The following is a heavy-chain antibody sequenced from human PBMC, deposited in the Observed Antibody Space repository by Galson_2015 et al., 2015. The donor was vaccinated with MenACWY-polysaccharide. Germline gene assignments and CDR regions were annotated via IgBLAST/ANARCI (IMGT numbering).Heavy chain of an antibody. Sequence: QSGAEVKKPGESLKISCKGSGYSFGTFWIGWVRQMPGKGLEWMGIIYPGDSDTRYSPSFQGQVIISADKSTNTAYLQWSSLKASDTAMYYCTRHRAADGTIDAFEIWGQGTMVTVSS. CDR2: IYPGDSDT. V-gene: IGHV5-51*01. J-gene: IGHJ3*02. CDR1: GYSFGTFW. CDR3: TRHRAADGTIDAFEI. D-gene: IGHD1-1*01.